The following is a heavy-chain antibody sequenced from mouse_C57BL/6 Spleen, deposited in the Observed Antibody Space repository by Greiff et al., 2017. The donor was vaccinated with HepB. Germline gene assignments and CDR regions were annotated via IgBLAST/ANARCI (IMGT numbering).Heavy chain of an antibody. D-gene: IGHD1-1*01. CDR1: GYTFTTYP. CDR3: ARGLDYYGSRYFDV. Sequence: VQLVESGAELVKPGASVKMSCKASGYTFTTYPIEWMKQNHGKSLEWIGNFHPYNDDTKYNEKFKGKATLTVEKSSSTVYLELSRLTSDDSAVYYCARGLDYYGSRYFDVWGTGTTVTVSS. J-gene: IGHJ1*03. CDR2: FHPYNDDT. V-gene: IGHV1-47*01.